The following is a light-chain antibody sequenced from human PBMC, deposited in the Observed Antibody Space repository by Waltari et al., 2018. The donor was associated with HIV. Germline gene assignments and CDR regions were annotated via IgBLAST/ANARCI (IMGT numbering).Light chain of an antibody. V-gene: IGKV3-15*01. J-gene: IGKJ5*01. Sequence: EKVMTQSPATLSVSPGERATFTCRASQSVHNNLAWYQQKPGHAPRLLIYDAYTRATNIPARFSGSGSGTDVTLTISSLQSEDFAVYFCQQYANWPFTFGQGTRLEIK. CDR1: QSVHNN. CDR2: DAY. CDR3: QQYANWPFT.